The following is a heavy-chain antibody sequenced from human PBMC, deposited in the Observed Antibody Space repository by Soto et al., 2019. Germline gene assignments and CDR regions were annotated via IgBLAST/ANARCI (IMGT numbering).Heavy chain of an antibody. D-gene: IGHD1-26*01. CDR1: GFTFSGYS. CDR3: AKDGNSGSYYLFDY. CDR2: ISWDGGST. V-gene: IGHV3-43*01. Sequence: GGSLRLSCAASGFTFSGYSMHWVRQAPGKGLEWVSLISWDGGSTYYADSVKGRFTISRDNSKNSLYLQMNSLRTEDTALYYCAKDGNSGSYYLFDYWGQGTLVTVSS. J-gene: IGHJ4*02.